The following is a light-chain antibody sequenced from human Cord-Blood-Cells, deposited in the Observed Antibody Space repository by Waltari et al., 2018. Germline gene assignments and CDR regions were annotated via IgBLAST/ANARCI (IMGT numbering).Light chain of an antibody. V-gene: IGLV2-23*01. J-gene: IGLJ2*01. CDR3: CSYAGSVV. Sequence: QSALTQPASVSGSPGQSITISCTGTSSDVGSYNLVSWYHQHPGKAPKLMIYEGSKRPSGVSNRFSGSKSGNTASLTISGPQAEDEADYYCCSYAGSVVFGGGTKLTVL. CDR1: SSDVGSYNL. CDR2: EGS.